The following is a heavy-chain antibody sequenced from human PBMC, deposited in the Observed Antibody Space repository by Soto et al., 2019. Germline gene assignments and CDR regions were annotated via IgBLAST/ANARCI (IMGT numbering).Heavy chain of an antibody. D-gene: IGHD4-4*01. Sequence: QVQLQESGPGLVEPSQTLSLTCTVSGGSISSGGYYWSWIRQHPGKGLEWIGYIDYSGSTYYNPSLKSRVTISVDTSKNQFSLKLSSVTAADTAVYYCARAVDDYSNAPHYFDYWGQGTLVTVSS. CDR2: IDYSGST. V-gene: IGHV4-31*03. CDR3: ARAVDDYSNAPHYFDY. CDR1: GGSISSGGYY. J-gene: IGHJ4*02.